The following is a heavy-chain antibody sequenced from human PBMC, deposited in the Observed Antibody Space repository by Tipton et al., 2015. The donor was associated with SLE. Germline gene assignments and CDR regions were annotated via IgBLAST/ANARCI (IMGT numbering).Heavy chain of an antibody. CDR1: GGSFSGYY. J-gene: IGHJ2*01. V-gene: IGHV4-34*01. CDR2: INHSGGT. CDR3: ARGRWYFDL. Sequence: TLSLTCAVYGGSFSGYYWSWIRQPPGKGLEWIGEINHSGGTNYNPSLKSRVTISVDTSKNQFSLKLSSVTAADTAVYYCARGRWYFDLWGRGTLVTVSS.